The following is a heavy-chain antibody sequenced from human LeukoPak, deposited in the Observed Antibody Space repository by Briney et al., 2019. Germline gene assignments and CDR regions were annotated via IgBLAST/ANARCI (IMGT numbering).Heavy chain of an antibody. V-gene: IGHV4-39*07. CDR1: GGSISSSSYY. CDR3: ARDRRDGYNFSLLGAFDI. CDR2: IYYSAST. J-gene: IGHJ3*02. Sequence: ASETLSLTCTVSGGSISSSSYYWGWIRQPPGKGLEWIGSIYYSASTYYNPSLKSRVTISVDTSKNQFSLKLSSVTAADTAVYYCARDRRDGYNFSLLGAFDIWGQGTMVTVSS. D-gene: IGHD5-24*01.